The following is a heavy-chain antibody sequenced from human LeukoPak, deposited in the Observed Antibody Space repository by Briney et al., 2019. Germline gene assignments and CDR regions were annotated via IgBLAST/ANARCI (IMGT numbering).Heavy chain of an antibody. Sequence: GGSLRLPCAASGFTFRNYAMSWVRQAPGKGLEWVSGIDPSGTYTYYADSVKGRFTISRDNSKNTLYLQLNSLRAEDTAAYYCAKAPERSDRGYSDYWGQGTLVTVSS. CDR2: IDPSGTYT. D-gene: IGHD1-14*01. CDR3: AKAPERSDRGYSDY. V-gene: IGHV3-23*01. J-gene: IGHJ4*02. CDR1: GFTFRNYA.